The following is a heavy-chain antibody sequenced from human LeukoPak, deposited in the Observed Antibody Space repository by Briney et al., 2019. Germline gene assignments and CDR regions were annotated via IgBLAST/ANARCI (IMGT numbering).Heavy chain of an antibody. CDR2: IYYSGST. J-gene: IGHJ3*02. Sequence: PSETLSLTCTVSGGSISSYYWSWIRQPPGKGLEWIGYIYYSGSTNYNPSLKSRVTISVDTSKNQFSLKLSSVTAADTAVYYCARETGGNSVFAFDIWGQGTMVTVSS. D-gene: IGHD4-23*01. CDR3: ARETGGNSVFAFDI. CDR1: GGSISSYY. V-gene: IGHV4-59*01.